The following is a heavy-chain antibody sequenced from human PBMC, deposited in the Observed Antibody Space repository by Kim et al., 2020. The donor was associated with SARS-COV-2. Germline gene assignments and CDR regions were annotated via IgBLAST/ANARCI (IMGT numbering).Heavy chain of an antibody. D-gene: IGHD3-22*01. CDR3: ARHEEALDYYDSSGHPDY. CDR1: GGSISSSSYY. Sequence: SETLSLTCTVSGGSISSSSYYWGWIRQPPGKGLEWIGSIYYSGSTYYNPSLKSRVTISVDTSKNQFSLKLSSVTAADTAVYYCARHEEALDYYDSSGHPDYWGQGTLVTVSS. V-gene: IGHV4-39*01. CDR2: IYYSGST. J-gene: IGHJ4*02.